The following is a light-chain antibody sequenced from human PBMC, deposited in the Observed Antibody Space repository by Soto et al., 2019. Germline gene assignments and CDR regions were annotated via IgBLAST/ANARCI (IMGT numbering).Light chain of an antibody. V-gene: IGLV1-51*01. J-gene: IGLJ2*01. CDR1: SSNIGNNF. Sequence: QSVLTQPPSVSAAPGQTVTISCSGSSSNIGNNFVSWYQQLPGTAPKLLIFDNYNRPSGIPDRFSGSKSGTSATLGITGVQTGDEADYYCAAWDNSLSTSVVFGGGTKLTVL. CDR2: DNY. CDR3: AAWDNSLSTSVV.